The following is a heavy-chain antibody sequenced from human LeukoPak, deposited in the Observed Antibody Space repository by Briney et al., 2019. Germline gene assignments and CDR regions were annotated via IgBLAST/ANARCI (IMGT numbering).Heavy chain of an antibody. Sequence: ASVKVSCKASGYTFTSYGISWVRQAPGQGLEWMGWISAYNGNTNYAQKLQGRVTMTTDTSTSTAYMELRSLRSDDTAVYYCARDLRRTYQRLDFSWFDPWGQGTLVTVSS. J-gene: IGHJ5*02. CDR1: GYTFTSYG. D-gene: IGHD2-2*01. CDR3: ARDLRRTYQRLDFSWFDP. CDR2: ISAYNGNT. V-gene: IGHV1-18*01.